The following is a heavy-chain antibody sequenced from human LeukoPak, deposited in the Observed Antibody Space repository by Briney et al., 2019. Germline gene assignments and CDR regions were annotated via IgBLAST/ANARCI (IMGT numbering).Heavy chain of an antibody. CDR2: IIPVFSTA. V-gene: IGHV1-69*05. CDR1: GGTFSSYA. D-gene: IGHD6-13*01. CDR3: ARDTLGSSSWYVGGFDP. J-gene: IGHJ5*02. Sequence: SVKVSCKASGGTFSSYAISWVRQAPGQGLEWMGRIIPVFSTANYAQKFQGRVTITTDESTSTAYMELSSLRSEDTAVYYCARDTLGSSSWYVGGFDPWGQGTLVTVSS.